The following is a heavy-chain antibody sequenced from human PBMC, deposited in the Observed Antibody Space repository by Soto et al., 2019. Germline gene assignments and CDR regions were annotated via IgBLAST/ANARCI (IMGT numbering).Heavy chain of an antibody. CDR2: IRNKAYGATT. J-gene: IGHJ6*01. CDR3: ANSTSNSSYSFFDMDV. Sequence: PGGSLRLSCTTSGFTCSDYAISWFRQAPGKGLEWVGVIRNKAYGATTYFAASVKGRFAISRDDSKSTASLQMNRLKTEDTAVYFCANSTSNSSYSFFDMDVWGPGTTVTVSS. V-gene: IGHV3-49*03. CDR1: GFTCSDYA. D-gene: IGHD6-6*01.